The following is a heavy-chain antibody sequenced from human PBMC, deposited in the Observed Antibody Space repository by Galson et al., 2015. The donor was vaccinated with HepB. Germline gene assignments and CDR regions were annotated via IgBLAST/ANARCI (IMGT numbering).Heavy chain of an antibody. D-gene: IGHD6-6*01. J-gene: IGHJ6*02. CDR1: GDSVSSNSAA. CDR3: ARERVGYSSSSRWYYYYGMDV. V-gene: IGHV6-1*01. Sequence: CAISGDSVSSNSAAWNWIRQSPSRGLEWLGWTYYRSKWYNDYAVSVKSRITINPDTSKNQFSLQLNSVTPEDTAVYYCARERVGYSSSSRWYYYYGMDVWGQGTTVTVSS. CDR2: TYYRSKWYN.